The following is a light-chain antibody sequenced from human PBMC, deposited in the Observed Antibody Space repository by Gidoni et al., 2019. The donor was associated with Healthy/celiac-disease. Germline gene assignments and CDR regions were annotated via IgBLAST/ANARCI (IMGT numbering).Light chain of an antibody. CDR3: CSYAGSSIPYV. J-gene: IGLJ1*01. V-gene: IGLV2-23*02. Sequence: QSALTQPASVSRSPGQSLTISCTGTSSDVGSYNLVSWYQQHPGKAPKLMIYEVSKRPSGVSNRFSGSKSGNTASLTISGLQAEDEADYYCCSYAGSSIPYVFGTGTKVTVL. CDR1: SSDVGSYNL. CDR2: EVS.